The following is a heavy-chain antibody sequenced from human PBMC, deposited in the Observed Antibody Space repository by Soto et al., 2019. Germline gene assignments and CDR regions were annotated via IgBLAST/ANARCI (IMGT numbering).Heavy chain of an antibody. J-gene: IGHJ4*02. CDR3: ARSVEGHFDY. CDR1: GFTFSVYS. CDR2: ITSDTKTI. D-gene: IGHD6-19*01. V-gene: IGHV3-48*02. Sequence: EVQLVESGGDLVQREGSLRLSCVASGFTFSVYSMNWVRQAPGKGLEWFSYITSDTKTIKYADSVKGRFTISRDNAKNSVYLQMNSLRDEDTAVYYCARSVEGHFDYWGQGTVVTFSS.